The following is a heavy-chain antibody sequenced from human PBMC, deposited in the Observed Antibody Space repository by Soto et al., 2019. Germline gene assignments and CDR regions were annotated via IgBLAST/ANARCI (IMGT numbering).Heavy chain of an antibody. CDR3: ARSGHQESWFDH. V-gene: IGHV4-4*07. CDR2: VYSIGSA. CDR1: NGSISNYY. J-gene: IGHJ5*02. Sequence: QVQLQESGPGLVKPSETLSLSCTVSNGSISNYYWNWIRRPAGKGLEWIGRVYSIGSASYNPSLRSRVTMSVDTSKNQFSLKLNSVTAADTAVYYCARSGHQESWFDHWGQGTLVTVSA. D-gene: IGHD6-25*01.